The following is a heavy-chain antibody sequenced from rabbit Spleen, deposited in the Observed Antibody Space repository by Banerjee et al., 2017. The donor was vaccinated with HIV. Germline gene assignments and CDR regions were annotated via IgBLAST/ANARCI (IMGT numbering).Heavy chain of an antibody. D-gene: IGHD1-1*01. J-gene: IGHJ2*01. Sequence: QEQLEESGGGLVKPEGSLTLTCKASGVSLSDKDVMCWVRQAPGKGLEWIACINTNDGDTDYANWPKGRFTISKTSSTTVTLQMTSLTAADTATYFCARNYVNAFDPWGPGTLVTVS. CDR1: GVSLSDKDV. CDR2: INTNDGDT. CDR3: ARNYVNAFDP. V-gene: IGHV1S45*01.